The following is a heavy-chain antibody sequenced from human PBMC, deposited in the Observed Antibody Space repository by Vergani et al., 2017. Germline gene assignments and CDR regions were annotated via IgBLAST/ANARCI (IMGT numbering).Heavy chain of an antibody. Sequence: VQLVESGGGLVQPGGSLRLSCTASGFTFSNYWMQWVRQAPGKGLMWVSRINSDGDSASYADSVKGRFTISRDNAKNTLYLQMDSLRAEDTAVYYCARDGWELLDYFYYMDVWQRDHGHRLL. CDR3: ARDGWELLDYFYYMDV. D-gene: IGHD1-26*01. V-gene: IGHV3-74*01. J-gene: IGHJ6*03. CDR2: INSDGDSA. CDR1: GFTFSNYW.